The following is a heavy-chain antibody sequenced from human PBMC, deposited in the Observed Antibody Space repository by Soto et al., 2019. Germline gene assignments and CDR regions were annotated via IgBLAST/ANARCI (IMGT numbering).Heavy chain of an antibody. CDR1: GYTFTSYG. V-gene: IGHV1-18*01. Sequence: ASVKVSCKASGYTFTSYGISWVRQAPGQGLEWMGWISAYNGNTNYAQKLQGRVTMTTDTSTSTAYMELRSLRSDDTAVYYCARIAFYGGYCSGGSCYGLSRRNWFDPWGQGTLVTVSS. CDR2: ISAYNGNT. J-gene: IGHJ5*02. D-gene: IGHD2-15*01. CDR3: ARIAFYGGYCSGGSCYGLSRRNWFDP.